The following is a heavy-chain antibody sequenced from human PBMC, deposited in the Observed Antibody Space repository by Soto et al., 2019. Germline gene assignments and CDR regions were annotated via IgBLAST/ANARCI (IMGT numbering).Heavy chain of an antibody. CDR3: VRRHVSATGIDWFDP. J-gene: IGHJ5*02. CDR1: GYTFTSYG. D-gene: IGHD6-13*01. V-gene: IGHV1-3*01. Sequence: ASVKVSCKASGYTFTSYGIHWVRQAPGQRLEWMGWINAANGDTKYSPKFQGRVTITRDTSASTAYMELSSLRSEDTAVYYCVRRHVSATGIDWFDPWGQGTRVTVSS. CDR2: INAANGDT.